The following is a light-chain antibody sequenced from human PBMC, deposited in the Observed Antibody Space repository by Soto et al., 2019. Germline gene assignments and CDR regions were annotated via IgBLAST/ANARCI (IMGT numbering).Light chain of an antibody. J-gene: IGLJ2*01. Sequence: QSVLTQSPSASASLGASVKLTCTLSSGHSSYAIAWHQQQPEKGPRYLMKLNSDGSHSKGDGIPDRFSGSSSGAERYLTISSLQSEGEADYYCQTWGTGIHVVFGGGTKVTVL. V-gene: IGLV4-69*01. CDR3: QTWGTGIHVV. CDR1: SGHSSYA. CDR2: LNSDGSH.